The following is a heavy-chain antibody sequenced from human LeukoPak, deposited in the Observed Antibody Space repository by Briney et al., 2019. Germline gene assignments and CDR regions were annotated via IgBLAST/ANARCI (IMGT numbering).Heavy chain of an antibody. J-gene: IGHJ4*02. Sequence: GGSLRLSCAASGFTVSDNYMSWVRQAPGEGLEWVSLIYSRGDTFYADSVRGRFTISRDSSKNTLYLQMSSLRAGDTAVYYCARDSNSFPNYFDYWGQGTLVTVSS. V-gene: IGHV3-53*01. D-gene: IGHD2-21*01. CDR3: ARDSNSFPNYFDY. CDR1: GFTVSDNY. CDR2: IYSRGDT.